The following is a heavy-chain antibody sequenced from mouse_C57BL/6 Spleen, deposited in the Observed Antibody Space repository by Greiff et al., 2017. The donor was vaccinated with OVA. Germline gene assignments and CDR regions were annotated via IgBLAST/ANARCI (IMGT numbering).Heavy chain of an antibody. CDR3: ARSQSSYVGYFDV. Sequence: EVKLVESGGGLVQPGGSLSLSCAASGFTFTDYYMSWVRQPPGKALEWLGFIRNKANGYTTEYSASVKGLFTISRDNSQSILYLQMNALRAEDSATYYCARSQSSYVGYFDVWGTGTTVTVSS. V-gene: IGHV7-3*01. CDR1: GFTFTDYY. J-gene: IGHJ1*03. D-gene: IGHD1-1*01. CDR2: IRNKANGYTT.